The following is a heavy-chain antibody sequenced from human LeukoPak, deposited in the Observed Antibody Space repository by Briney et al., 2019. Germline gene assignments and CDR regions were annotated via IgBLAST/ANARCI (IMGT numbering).Heavy chain of an antibody. CDR1: GFTFSSYG. J-gene: IGHJ3*02. V-gene: IGHV3-33*01. CDR2: IWYDGSNE. CDR3: ARDYTHGSGTKQDALDI. Sequence: PGGSLRLSCAASGFTFSSYGMHWVRQAPGKGLEWVALIWYDGSNEYYADSVKGRFTISRDNSKNTLYLQMNSLRAEDTAVYYCARDYTHGSGTKQDALDIWGQGTMVTVSS. D-gene: IGHD3-10*01.